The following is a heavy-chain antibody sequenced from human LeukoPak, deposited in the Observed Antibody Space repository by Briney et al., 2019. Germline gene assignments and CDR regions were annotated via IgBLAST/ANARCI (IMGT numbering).Heavy chain of an antibody. Sequence: PSETLSLTCTVSGGSITNSNYYWGWIRQPPGKGLEWIGSIFYSGSTYYNPSLKSRVTTSVDTSMNQFSLKMSSVTAADTAVYYCASHYGSWNSLRNWGQGTLVTVSS. D-gene: IGHD3-10*01. CDR1: GGSITNSNYY. CDR3: ASHYGSWNSLRN. V-gene: IGHV4-39*01. CDR2: IFYSGST. J-gene: IGHJ4*02.